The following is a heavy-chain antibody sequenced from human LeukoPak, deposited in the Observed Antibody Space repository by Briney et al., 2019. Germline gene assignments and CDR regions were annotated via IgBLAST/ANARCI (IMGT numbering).Heavy chain of an antibody. D-gene: IGHD6-13*01. Sequence: GGSLRLSCAASGFTFSSYAMSWVRQAPGKGLEWVSAISGSGGSTYYADSVKGRFTISRDNSKNTLYLQMNSLRAGDTAVYYCAKGGYSSSWYPFDYWGQGTLVTVSS. CDR1: GFTFSSYA. CDR3: AKGGYSSSWYPFDY. J-gene: IGHJ4*02. CDR2: ISGSGGST. V-gene: IGHV3-23*01.